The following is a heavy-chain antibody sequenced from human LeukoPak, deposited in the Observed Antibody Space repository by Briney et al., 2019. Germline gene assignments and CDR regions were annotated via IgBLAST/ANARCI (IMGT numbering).Heavy chain of an antibody. J-gene: IGHJ6*03. D-gene: IGHD3-10*01. Sequence: ASVKVSCKASGYTFTSYDINWVRQATGQGLEWMGWMNPNSGNTGYAQKLQGRVTMTTDTSTSTAYMELRSLRSDDTAVYYCARTMVRGVIPNYYMDVWGKGTTVTVSS. CDR3: ARTMVRGVIPNYYMDV. CDR1: GYTFTSYD. CDR2: MNPNSGNT. V-gene: IGHV1-8*01.